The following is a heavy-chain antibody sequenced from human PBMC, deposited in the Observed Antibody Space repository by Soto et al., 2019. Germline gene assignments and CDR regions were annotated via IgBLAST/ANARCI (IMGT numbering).Heavy chain of an antibody. V-gene: IGHV3-23*01. CDR3: AKDSNKYSSSLRGRYFDY. Sequence: EVQLLESGGGLVQRGGSQRLSCAASGFTFTSYVMSWVRQVPGKGLEWVAGISGGGSTAFYADSVKGRFTISRDNAKNTVVLQMDSLRAEDTAIYYCAKDSNKYSSSLRGRYFDYWGQGTLVTVSS. CDR2: ISGGGSTA. CDR1: GFTFTSYV. D-gene: IGHD3-22*01. J-gene: IGHJ4*02.